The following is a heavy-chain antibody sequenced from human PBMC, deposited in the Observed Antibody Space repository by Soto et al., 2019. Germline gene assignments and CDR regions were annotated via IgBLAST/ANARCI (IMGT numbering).Heavy chain of an antibody. CDR1: GFTFSSYW. CDR3: ARVTHYYGSGSYYRY. J-gene: IGHJ4*02. V-gene: IGHV3-74*01. D-gene: IGHD3-10*01. CDR2: INSDGSST. Sequence: GGSLRLSCAASGFTFSSYWMHWVRQAPGKGLVWVSRINSDGSSTSYADSVKGRFTISRDNAKNTLYLQMNSLRAEDTAVYYCARVTHYYGSGSYYRYWGQGTLVTVSS.